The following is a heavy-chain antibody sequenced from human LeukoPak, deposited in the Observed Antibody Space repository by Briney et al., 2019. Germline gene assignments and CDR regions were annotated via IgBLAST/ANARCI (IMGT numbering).Heavy chain of an antibody. Sequence: ASVKVSCKASGYTXTSYGISWVRQAPGQGLEWMGWISAYNGNTNYAQKLQGRVTMTTDTSTSTAYMELRSLRSDDTAVYYCARANLPGANPLLHWFDPWGQGTLVTVSS. J-gene: IGHJ5*02. CDR3: ARANLPGANPLLHWFDP. V-gene: IGHV1-18*01. D-gene: IGHD1-1*01. CDR2: ISAYNGNT. CDR1: GYTXTSYG.